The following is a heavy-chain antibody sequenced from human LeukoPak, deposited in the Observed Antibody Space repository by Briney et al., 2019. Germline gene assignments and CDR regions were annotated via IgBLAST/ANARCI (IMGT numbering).Heavy chain of an antibody. CDR2: ISYDGSNK. V-gene: IGHV3-30*19. CDR1: GFTFSSYG. CDR3: ARDRGIAVAGILKYYFDY. J-gene: IGHJ4*02. Sequence: GGSLRLSCVASGFTFSSYGMHWVRQAPGKGLEWVAVISYDGSNKYYADSVKGRFTISRDNSKNTLYLQMNSLRAEDTAVYYCARDRGIAVAGILKYYFDYWGQGTLVTVSS. D-gene: IGHD6-19*01.